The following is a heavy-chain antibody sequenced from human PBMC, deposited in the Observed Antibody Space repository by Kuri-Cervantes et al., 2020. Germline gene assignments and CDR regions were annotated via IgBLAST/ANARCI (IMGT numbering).Heavy chain of an antibody. V-gene: IGHV3-30*04. CDR2: ISYDGSSK. J-gene: IGHJ4*02. CDR1: GFTFSSYA. Sequence: GGSLRLSCAASGFTFSSYAMHWVRQAPGKGLEWVALISYDGSSKYHADSVKGRFTISRDNSKNTLFLETNSLKTEDTAVYYCARDRVGATLDYWGQGTLVTVSS. CDR3: ARDRVGATLDY. D-gene: IGHD1-26*01.